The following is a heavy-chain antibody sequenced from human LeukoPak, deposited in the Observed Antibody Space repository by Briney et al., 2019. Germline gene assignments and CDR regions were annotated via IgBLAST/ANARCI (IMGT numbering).Heavy chain of an antibody. CDR1: GGSISSYY. V-gene: IGHV4-4*07. D-gene: IGHD2-15*01. CDR2: IYTSGST. CDR3: ARSLPDYCSGGSCYSGGWYFDY. J-gene: IGHJ4*02. Sequence: SETLSLTCTVSGGSISSYYWSWIRQPAGKGLEWIGRIYTSGSTNYNPSLKSRVTMSVDTSKNQFSLKLSSVTAADTAVYYCARSLPDYCSGGSCYSGGWYFDYWGQGTLVTVSS.